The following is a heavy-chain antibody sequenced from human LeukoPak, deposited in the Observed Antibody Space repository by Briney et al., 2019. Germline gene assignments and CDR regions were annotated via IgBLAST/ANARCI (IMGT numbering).Heavy chain of an antibody. J-gene: IGHJ4*02. Sequence: ASVKVSCKASGYTFTGYYMHWVRQAPGQGLEWMGWINPNSGGTNYAQKFQGRVTMTRDTSISTAYMELSRLRSDDTAVYYCARISPHAPSYSGYDRWGQGTLVTVSS. CDR1: GYTFTGYY. CDR2: INPNSGGT. CDR3: ARISPHAPSYSGYDR. D-gene: IGHD5-12*01. V-gene: IGHV1-2*02.